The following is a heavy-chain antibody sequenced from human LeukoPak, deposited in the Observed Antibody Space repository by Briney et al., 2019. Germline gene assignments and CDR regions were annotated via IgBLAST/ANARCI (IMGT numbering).Heavy chain of an antibody. J-gene: IGHJ5*02. Sequence: SGTLSLTCAVSGGSISSSNWWSWVRQPPGKGLEWIGEIYHSGSTNYNPSLKSRVTISVDKSKNQFSLKLSSVTAADTAVYYCARNRGSNAVIGGATFLGFDPWGQGTLVTVSS. CDR2: IYHSGST. CDR3: ARNRGSNAVIGGATFLGFDP. CDR1: GGSISSSNW. D-gene: IGHD1-26*01. V-gene: IGHV4-4*02.